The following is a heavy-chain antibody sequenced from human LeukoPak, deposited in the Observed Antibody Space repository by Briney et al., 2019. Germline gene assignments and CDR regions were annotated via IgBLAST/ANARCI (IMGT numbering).Heavy chain of an antibody. Sequence: SGPALVKPTQTLTLTCTFSGFSLSTSGMCVSWIRQPPGKALEWLARIDWDEDKYYSTSLKTRLTISKDTSKNQVVLTMTNMDPVDTATYYCARMGLYDSSGYFDYWGQGTLVTVSS. CDR1: GFSLSTSGMC. CDR2: IDWDEDK. CDR3: ARMGLYDSSGYFDY. D-gene: IGHD3-22*01. J-gene: IGHJ4*02. V-gene: IGHV2-70*11.